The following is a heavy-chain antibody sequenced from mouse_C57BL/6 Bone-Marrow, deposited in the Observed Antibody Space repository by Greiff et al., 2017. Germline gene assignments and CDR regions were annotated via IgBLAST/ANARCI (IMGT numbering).Heavy chain of an antibody. D-gene: IGHD1-1*01. CDR1: GFTFSDYY. J-gene: IGHJ4*01. CDR3: ARRCTTVVAVDY. Sequence: EVKVVESGGGLVQPGGSLKLSCAASGFTFSDYYMYWVRQTPEKRLEWVAYISNGGGSTYYPDTVKGRFTISRDNAKNTLYLQMSRLKSDDTAMYYCARRCTTVVAVDYWGQGTSVTVSS. CDR2: ISNGGGST. V-gene: IGHV5-12*01.